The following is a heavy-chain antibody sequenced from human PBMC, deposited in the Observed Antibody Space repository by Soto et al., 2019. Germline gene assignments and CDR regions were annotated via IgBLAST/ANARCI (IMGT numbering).Heavy chain of an antibody. CDR3: ARDFPITMVRGVITYYYYGMDV. J-gene: IGHJ6*02. CDR2: IIPIFGTA. Sequence: GASVKVSCKASGGTFSSYAISWVRQAPGQGLEWMGGIIPIFGTANYAQKFQGRVTITADESTSTAYMELSSLRSEDTAVYYCARDFPITMVRGVITYYYYGMDVWGQGTTVTVSS. D-gene: IGHD3-10*01. CDR1: GGTFSSYA. V-gene: IGHV1-69*13.